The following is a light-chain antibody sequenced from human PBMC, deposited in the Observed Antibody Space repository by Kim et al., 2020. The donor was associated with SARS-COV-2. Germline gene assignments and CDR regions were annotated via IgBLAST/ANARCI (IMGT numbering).Light chain of an antibody. CDR1: NLGAKN. J-gene: IGLJ2*01. Sequence: VSPGQTPIITCSGNNLGAKNVCWYQQSPGQSPLLVIYEDITRPSGIPERVSGSNSGNTATLTISGTQAMDEADYYCQAWDSSTVVFGRGTQLTVL. CDR3: QAWDSSTVV. V-gene: IGLV3-1*01. CDR2: EDI.